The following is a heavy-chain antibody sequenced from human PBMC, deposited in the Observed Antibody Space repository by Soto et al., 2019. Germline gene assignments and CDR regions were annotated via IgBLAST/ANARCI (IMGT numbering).Heavy chain of an antibody. CDR1: GFTVSSNY. D-gene: IGHD3-9*01. V-gene: IGHV3-66*01. J-gene: IGHJ6*02. Sequence: PGGSLRLSCAASGFTVSSNYMSWVRQAPGKGLEWVSVIYSGGSTYYADSVKGRFTISRDNSKNTLYLQMNSLRAEDTAVYYCARERGYDILTGSQIYYGMDVWGQGTTVTVSS. CDR3: ARERGYDILTGSQIYYGMDV. CDR2: IYSGGST.